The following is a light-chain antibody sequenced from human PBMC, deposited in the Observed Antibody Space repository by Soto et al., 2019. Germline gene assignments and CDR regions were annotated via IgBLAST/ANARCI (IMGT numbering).Light chain of an antibody. J-gene: IGKJ1*01. CDR3: QQYYKRPPWT. V-gene: IGKV3D-15*01. CDR2: DSS. Sequence: VMTQSPATLSASPGDSVALSCRSSQNVSDNLAWYQQKPGQAPRLLIYDSSARASDVPVRFSGGGTGAECTLTISNLQTEDFAVYICQQYYKRPPWTFGQGTKVDIK. CDR1: QNVSDN.